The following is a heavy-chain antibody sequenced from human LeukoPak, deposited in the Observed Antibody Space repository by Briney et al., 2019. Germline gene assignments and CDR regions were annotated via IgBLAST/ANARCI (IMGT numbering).Heavy chain of an antibody. J-gene: IGHJ3*02. Sequence: SGGSLRLSCAASGFTFSSYWMSWVRQAPGKGLEWVANIKQDGSEKYYVDSVKGRFTISRDNAKNSLYLQMNSLRAEDTAVYYCARGGSSWSTGGDAFDIWGQGTMVTVSS. D-gene: IGHD6-13*01. CDR3: ARGGSSWSTGGDAFDI. CDR1: GFTFSSYW. V-gene: IGHV3-7*01. CDR2: IKQDGSEK.